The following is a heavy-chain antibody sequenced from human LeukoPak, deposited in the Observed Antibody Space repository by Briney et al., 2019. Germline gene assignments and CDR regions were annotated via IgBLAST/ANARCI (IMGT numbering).Heavy chain of an antibody. V-gene: IGHV4-59*01. CDR1: CGSISSYY. D-gene: IGHD1-20*01. J-gene: IGHJ5*02. CDR2: IYYSGGT. Sequence: SETLSLTCTVSCGSISSYYWSWIRQPPGKGLEWIGYIYYSGGTNYNPSLKSRVTISVDTSKNQFSLKLSSVTAADTAVYYCARDTYNWNVDTFDPWGQGTLVTVSS. CDR3: ARDTYNWNVDTFDP.